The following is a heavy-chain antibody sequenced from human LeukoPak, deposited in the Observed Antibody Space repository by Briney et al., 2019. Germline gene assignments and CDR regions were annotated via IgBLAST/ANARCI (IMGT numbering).Heavy chain of an antibody. J-gene: IGHJ5*02. CDR2: IIPILGIA. Sequence: ASVKVSRKASGGTFSSYAISWVRQAPGQGLEWMGRIIPILGIANYAQKFQGRVTITADKSTSTAYMELSSLRSEDTAVYYCAGAYCGGDCYSNWFDPWGQGTLVTVSS. D-gene: IGHD2-21*02. V-gene: IGHV1-69*04. CDR1: GGTFSSYA. CDR3: AGAYCGGDCYSNWFDP.